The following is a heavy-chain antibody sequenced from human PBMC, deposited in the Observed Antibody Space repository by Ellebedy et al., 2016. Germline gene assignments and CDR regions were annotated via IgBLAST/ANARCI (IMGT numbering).Heavy chain of an antibody. CDR3: TRDGSEWSRDY. CDR2: IYSGGDT. CDR1: GFTVGNNY. J-gene: IGHJ4*02. Sequence: GGSLRLXCAASGFTVGNNYMSWVRQAPGKGLEWVSLIYSGGDTSYADSVKGRFTISRDNGMNLVYLQMNSLSVEDTAVYYCTRDGSEWSRDYWGQGTLVTVSS. V-gene: IGHV3-53*01. D-gene: IGHD3-3*01.